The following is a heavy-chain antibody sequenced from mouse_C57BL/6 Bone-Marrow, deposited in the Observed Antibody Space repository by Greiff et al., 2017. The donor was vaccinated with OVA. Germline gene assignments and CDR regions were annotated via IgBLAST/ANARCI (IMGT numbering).Heavy chain of an antibody. J-gene: IGHJ1*03. CDR1: GYTFTSYG. Sequence: VQLQQSGAELARPGASEKLSCKASGYTFTSYGISWVKQRTGQGLEWIGEIYPRSGNTYYNEKFKGKATLTADKSSSTAYMELRSLTSEDSAVYFCARYNYYYGSSHWYFDVWGTGTTVTVSS. V-gene: IGHV1-81*01. D-gene: IGHD1-1*01. CDR2: IYPRSGNT. CDR3: ARYNYYYGSSHWYFDV.